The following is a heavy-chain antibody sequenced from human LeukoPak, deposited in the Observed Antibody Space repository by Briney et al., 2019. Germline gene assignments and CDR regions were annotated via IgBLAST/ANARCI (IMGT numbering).Heavy chain of an antibody. CDR2: ISANGANT. D-gene: IGHD5-18*01. J-gene: IGHJ4*02. V-gene: IGHV3-23*01. Sequence: GGSLRLSCVASGFTYNSHAMSWVRQAPGEGLEWVSGISANGANTYYTDSVRGRFTISRDNSKNTVYLQMSSLSAEDTAIYYCAKDQGFSYYYLDYWGQGILVTVSS. CDR1: GFTYNSHA. CDR3: AKDQGFSYYYLDY.